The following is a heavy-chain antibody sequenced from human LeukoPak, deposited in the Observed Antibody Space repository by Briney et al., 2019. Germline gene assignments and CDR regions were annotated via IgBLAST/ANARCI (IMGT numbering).Heavy chain of an antibody. Sequence: GGSLTLSCAAAGFALSNYGMSWVRPAPGKGLEWVSGISLSGSSPDYAASVKGRFTISRDNSKNTLYLQMNSLRAEDTAVYYCAKFYSGYDLDYWGQGTLVTVSS. CDR3: AKFYSGYDLDY. CDR2: ISLSGSSP. CDR1: GFALSNYG. V-gene: IGHV3-23*01. J-gene: IGHJ4*02. D-gene: IGHD5-12*01.